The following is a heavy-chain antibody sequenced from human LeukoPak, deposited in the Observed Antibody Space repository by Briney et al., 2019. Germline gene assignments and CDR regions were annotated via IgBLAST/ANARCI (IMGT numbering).Heavy chain of an antibody. Sequence: GGSLRLSCAASGFTLSSYEMHWVRQVPGEGLVWVSRINSDGSRTGYADSVKGRFTISRDNAKNTLYLQMNSLRAEDTAIYYCARELPREVTLDYWGQGTLVTVSS. CDR3: ARELPREVTLDY. V-gene: IGHV3-74*01. CDR1: GFTLSSYE. D-gene: IGHD2-21*02. J-gene: IGHJ4*02. CDR2: INSDGSRT.